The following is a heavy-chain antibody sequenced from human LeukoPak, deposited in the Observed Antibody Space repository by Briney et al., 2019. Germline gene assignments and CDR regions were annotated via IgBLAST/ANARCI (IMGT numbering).Heavy chain of an antibody. CDR3: ARGEPYYYGSGTLVDYFDY. CDR2: IYYSGST. Sequence: PSETLSPTCTVSGGSISSSSYYWGWIRQPPGKGLEWIGSIYYSGSTYYNPSLKSRVTISVDTSKNQFSLKLSSVTAADTAVYYCARGEPYYYGSGTLVDYFDYWGQGTLVTVSS. V-gene: IGHV4-39*07. CDR1: GGSISSSSYY. J-gene: IGHJ4*02. D-gene: IGHD3-10*01.